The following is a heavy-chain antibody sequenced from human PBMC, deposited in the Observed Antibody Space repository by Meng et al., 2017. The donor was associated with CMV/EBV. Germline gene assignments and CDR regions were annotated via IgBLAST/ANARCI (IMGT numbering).Heavy chain of an antibody. V-gene: IGHV4-34*01. CDR1: GSFSGYY. CDR2: INHSGST. D-gene: IGHD1-26*01. J-gene: IGHJ4*02. Sequence: GSFSGYYWSWIRQPPAKGLEWIGDINHSGSTNYNPSLKSRVTISVDTSKNQFSLKLSSVTAADTAVYYCARSSRNSGSYLRRGYFDYWGQGTLVTVSS. CDR3: ARSSRNSGSYLRRGYFDY.